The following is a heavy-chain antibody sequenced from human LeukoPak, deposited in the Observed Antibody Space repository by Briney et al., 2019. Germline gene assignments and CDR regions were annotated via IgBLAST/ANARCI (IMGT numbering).Heavy chain of an antibody. D-gene: IGHD3-22*01. J-gene: IGHJ5*02. CDR1: GYTFTCYY. Sequence: ASVKVTCKASGYTFTCYYMHWVRQAPGQGLEWMGWINPNSGGTNYAQKFQGRVTMTSDTSISTAYMELSRLRCDDTAVYYCARSPYYYDSSGYYWFDPWGQGSMVTVSS. CDR3: ARSPYYYDSSGYYWFDP. CDR2: INPNSGGT. V-gene: IGHV1-2*02.